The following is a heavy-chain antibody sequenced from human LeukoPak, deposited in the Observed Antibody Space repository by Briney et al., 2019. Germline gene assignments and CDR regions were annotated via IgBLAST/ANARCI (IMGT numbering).Heavy chain of an antibody. J-gene: IGHJ4*02. CDR3: ARARVIPASFDD. CDR2: IYTSGRT. D-gene: IGHD3-16*02. Sequence: SSETLSLTCTGSGGSITFGSYYWTWIRQAAGKGLEWIGRIYTSGRTFYNPSLKSRVTISMDTSMNQFSLRLNSVTAADTAVYYCARARVIPASFDDWGQGALVTVSS. V-gene: IGHV4-61*02. CDR1: GGSITFGSYY.